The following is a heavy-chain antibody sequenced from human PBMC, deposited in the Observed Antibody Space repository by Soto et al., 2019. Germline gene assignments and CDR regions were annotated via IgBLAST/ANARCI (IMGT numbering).Heavy chain of an antibody. Sequence: PGGSLRLSCAASGFTFGSYAMHWVRQAPGKGLEWVAVISYDGSNKYYADSVKGRFTISRDNSKNTLYLQMNSLRAEDTAVYYCARVRAYYDFGSGYYTTVEAPNGMDVWGQGTTVTVSS. V-gene: IGHV3-30-3*01. CDR1: GFTFGSYA. J-gene: IGHJ6*02. CDR3: ARVRAYYDFGSGYYTTVEAPNGMDV. CDR2: ISYDGSNK. D-gene: IGHD3-3*01.